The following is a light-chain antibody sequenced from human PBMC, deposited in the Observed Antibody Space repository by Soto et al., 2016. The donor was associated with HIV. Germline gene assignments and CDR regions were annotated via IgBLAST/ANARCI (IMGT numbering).Light chain of an antibody. J-gene: IGKJ1*01. V-gene: IGKV1-5*03. CDR2: KAS. CDR1: QSISSW. CDR3: QQYNSYSPWT. Sequence: DIQMTQSPSTLSASVGDRVTITCRASQSISSWVAWYQQKPGKAPNLLIYKASNLENGVPSRFSGGGSGTEFTLTISSLQPDDFATYYCQQYNSYSPWTFGQGTKVEIK.